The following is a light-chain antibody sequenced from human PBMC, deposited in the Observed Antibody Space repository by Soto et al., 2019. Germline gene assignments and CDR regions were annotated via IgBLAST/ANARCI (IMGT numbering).Light chain of an antibody. CDR1: QSISNNY. CDR2: GAS. Sequence: ENVLTQSPDILSLSPGERVTLSCRASQSISNNYLAWYQQKPGQAPRVLIYGASSRATGIPARFSGSGSGTDFTLTISRLQPEDFALYYCQQYGRSLPTFGRGTKLEIK. CDR3: QQYGRSLPT. J-gene: IGKJ2*01. V-gene: IGKV3-20*01.